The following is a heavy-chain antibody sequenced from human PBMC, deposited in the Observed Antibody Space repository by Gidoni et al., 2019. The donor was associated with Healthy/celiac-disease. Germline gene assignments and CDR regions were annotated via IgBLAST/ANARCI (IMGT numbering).Heavy chain of an antibody. V-gene: IGHV3-30*18. Sequence: QVQLVESGGGVVQPGRSLSLSCAASGFTFTSYGMHGVRQAPGKGLEWVAVISYDGSNKYYADSVKGRFTISRDNSKNTLYLQMNSLRAEDTAVYYCAKDLVVVTARFYYYYGMDVWGQGTTVTVSS. CDR1: GFTFTSYG. CDR3: AKDLVVVTARFYYYYGMDV. J-gene: IGHJ6*02. D-gene: IGHD2-21*02. CDR2: ISYDGSNK.